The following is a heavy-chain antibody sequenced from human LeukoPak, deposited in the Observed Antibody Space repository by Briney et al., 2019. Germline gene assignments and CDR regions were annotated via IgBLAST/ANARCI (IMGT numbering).Heavy chain of an antibody. CDR1: GFTVSSNY. V-gene: IGHV3-53*01. D-gene: IGHD3-10*01. CDR2: IYTSGST. Sequence: GGSLRLSCAASGFTVSSNYISWVRQAPGKGLEWVSLIYTSGSTYYADSVKGRFTISRDNSKNTLYLQMNSLRAEDTAVYYCARVATSGSYKFDYWGQGTLVTVSS. CDR3: ARVATSGSYKFDY. J-gene: IGHJ4*02.